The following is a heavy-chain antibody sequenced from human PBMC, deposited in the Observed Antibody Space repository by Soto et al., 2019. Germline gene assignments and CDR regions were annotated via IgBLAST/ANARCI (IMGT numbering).Heavy chain of an antibody. CDR2: IYSGGST. CDR1: GFTVSSNY. Sequence: EVQLVESGGGLIQPGGSLRLSCAASGFTVSSNYMSWVRQAPGKGLEWVSVIYSGGSTYYADSVKGRCTISSDNSKNTLYLQMNSLRAEDTAVYYCARDRVESGYPEYFQHWGQGTLVTVSS. V-gene: IGHV3-53*01. CDR3: ARDRVESGYPEYFQH. D-gene: IGHD3-22*01. J-gene: IGHJ1*01.